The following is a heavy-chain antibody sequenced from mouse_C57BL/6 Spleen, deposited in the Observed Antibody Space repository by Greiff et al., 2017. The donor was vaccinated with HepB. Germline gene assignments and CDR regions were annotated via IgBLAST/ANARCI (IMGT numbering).Heavy chain of an antibody. CDR3: AREISSGSPWFAY. D-gene: IGHD3-2*02. CDR1: GYAFSSSW. CDR2: IYPGDGDT. Sequence: QVQLQQSGPELVKPGASVKISCKASGYAFSSSWMNWVKQRPGKGLEWIGRIYPGDGDTNYNGKFKGKATLTADKSSSTAYMQLSSLTSEDSAVYFCAREISSGSPWFAYWGQGTLVTVSA. V-gene: IGHV1-82*01. J-gene: IGHJ3*01.